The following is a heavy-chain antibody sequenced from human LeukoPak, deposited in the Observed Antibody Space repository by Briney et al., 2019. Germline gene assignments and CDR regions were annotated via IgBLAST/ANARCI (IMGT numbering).Heavy chain of an antibody. D-gene: IGHD4-17*01. CDR1: GFTFSSYD. Sequence: GGSLRLSCAASGFTFSSYDMHWVRQAPGKGLEWVAVISYDGSNKYYADSVKGRFTISRDNSKNTLYLQMNSLRAEDTAVYYCAKKLGPGDYDYWGQGTLVTVSS. J-gene: IGHJ4*02. CDR3: AKKLGPGDYDY. CDR2: ISYDGSNK. V-gene: IGHV3-30*18.